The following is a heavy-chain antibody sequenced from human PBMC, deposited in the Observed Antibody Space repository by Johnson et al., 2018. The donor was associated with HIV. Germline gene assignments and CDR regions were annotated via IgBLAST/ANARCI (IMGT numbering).Heavy chain of an antibody. Sequence: QVQLVESGGGLVQPGGSLRLSCAASGFTVSSNYMSWVRQGPGKGLEWVAVISYDASNKYYADSVKGRFTISRDNSKNTLYLQMNSLRAEDTAVYYCAKLPVLYGDFDDAFNIWGQGTMVTVSS. V-gene: IGHV3-30*18. CDR3: AKLPVLYGDFDDAFNI. CDR1: GFTVSSNY. D-gene: IGHD4-17*01. CDR2: ISYDASNK. J-gene: IGHJ3*02.